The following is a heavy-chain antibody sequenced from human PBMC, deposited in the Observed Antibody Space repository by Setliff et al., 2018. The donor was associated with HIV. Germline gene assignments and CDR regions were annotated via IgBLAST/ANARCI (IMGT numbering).Heavy chain of an antibody. CDR1: GCSISSYY. J-gene: IGHJ3*02. Sequence: SETLSLTCTVSGCSISSYYWSWIRQPAGKGLEWIGRIYTSGNTNYNPSLKSLKSLVTMSVDTSKNQFSLKLSSVTAADTAVYYCARDKTAVPRDVDAFDIWGQGTMVTVSS. CDR3: ARDKTAVPRDVDAFDI. CDR2: IYTSGNT. D-gene: IGHD6-13*01. V-gene: IGHV4-4*07.